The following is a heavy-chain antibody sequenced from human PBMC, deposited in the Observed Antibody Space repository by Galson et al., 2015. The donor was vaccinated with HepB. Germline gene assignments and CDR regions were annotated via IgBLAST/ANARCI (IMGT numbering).Heavy chain of an antibody. D-gene: IGHD3-10*01. Sequence: SLRLSCAASGFTFSDYYMSWVRQAPGTGLQWVSYISGSTTYTNYADSVKGRFTISRDNAKSSLYLQMNSLRAEDTTVYYCARIRGKYYFDDWGQGTLVTVSS. CDR1: GFTFSDYY. CDR3: ARIRGKYYFDD. V-gene: IGHV3-11*03. J-gene: IGHJ4*02. CDR2: ISGSTTYT.